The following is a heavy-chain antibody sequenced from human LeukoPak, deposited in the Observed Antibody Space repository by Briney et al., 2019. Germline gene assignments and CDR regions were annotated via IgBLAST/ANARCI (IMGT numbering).Heavy chain of an antibody. V-gene: IGHV3-48*03. CDR1: GFTFSSFE. J-gene: IGHJ6*02. CDR2: ISTSGSTI. Sequence: GGSLRLSCAASGFTFSSFEMNWVRQAPGKGLECVSYISTSGSTIYYADSVRGRFTISRDNAKNSLYLEMNSLRSEDTAVYYCARDYTNYGNYYNGMDVWGQGTTVTVSS. CDR3: ARDYTNYGNYYNGMDV. D-gene: IGHD4-11*01.